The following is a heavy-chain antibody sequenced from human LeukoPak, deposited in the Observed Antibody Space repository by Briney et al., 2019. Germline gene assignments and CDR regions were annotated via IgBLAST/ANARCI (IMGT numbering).Heavy chain of an antibody. V-gene: IGHV4-61*02. CDR1: GGSISSGTYY. CDR2: IYTSGST. CDR3: ARDGLGSSGYYEPNEVGWFDP. D-gene: IGHD3-22*01. J-gene: IGHJ5*02. Sequence: KTSETLSLTCTVSGGSISSGTYYWSWIRQPAGKGLEWIGRIYTSGSTNYNPSLKSRVTMSVDTSKNQFSLKLSSVTAADTAVYYCARDGLGSSGYYEPNEVGWFDPWGQGTLVTVSS.